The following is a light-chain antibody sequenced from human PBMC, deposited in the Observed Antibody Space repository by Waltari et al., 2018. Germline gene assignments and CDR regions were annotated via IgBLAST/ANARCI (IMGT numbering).Light chain of an antibody. CDR2: DVS. V-gene: IGLV2-14*01. CDR1: SSEVGGYHY. CDR3: SSYTSSSTYV. Sequence: QSALTQSAPVSGSPGQSITIFCTGSSSEVGGYHYVPWYQQHPGKAPKLMIYDVSNRPSGVSNRFSGSKSGNTASLTISGLQAEDEADYYCSSYTSSSTYVFGTGTKVTVL. J-gene: IGLJ1*01.